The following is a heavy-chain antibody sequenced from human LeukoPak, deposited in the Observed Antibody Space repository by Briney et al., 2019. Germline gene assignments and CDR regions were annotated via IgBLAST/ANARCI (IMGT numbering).Heavy chain of an antibody. Sequence: PGGSLRLSCAASGFTFDDYAMHWVRQAPGKGLEWVSGISWNSGSIDYADSVKGRFTISRDNAKNSLYLQMNSLRAEDTALYYCAKGRWGYYFDYWGQGTLVTVSS. V-gene: IGHV3-9*01. CDR2: ISWNSGSI. CDR3: AKGRWGYYFDY. D-gene: IGHD3-16*01. CDR1: GFTFDDYA. J-gene: IGHJ4*02.